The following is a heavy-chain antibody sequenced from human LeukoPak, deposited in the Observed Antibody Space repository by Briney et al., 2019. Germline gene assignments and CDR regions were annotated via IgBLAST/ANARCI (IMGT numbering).Heavy chain of an antibody. D-gene: IGHD6-19*01. CDR2: INHGGST. V-gene: IGHV4-34*01. Sequence: PSETLSLTCAVYGGSFSGYYWSWIRKPPGKGLEWIGEINHGGSTNYNPSLKSRVTISVDTSKNQFSLKLSSVTAADTAVYYCARGEDGGSGWVPLDYWGQGTLVTVSS. J-gene: IGHJ4*02. CDR3: ARGEDGGSGWVPLDY. CDR1: GGSFSGYY.